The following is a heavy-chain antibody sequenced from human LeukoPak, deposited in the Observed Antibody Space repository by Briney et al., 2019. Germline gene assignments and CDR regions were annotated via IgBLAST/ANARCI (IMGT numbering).Heavy chain of an antibody. V-gene: IGHV3-33*01. CDR1: GFTFSSYG. Sequence: GGSLRLSCAASGFTFSSYGMHWVRQAPGKGLEWVAVIWYDGSNKYYADSVKGRFTISRDNSKNTLYLQMNSLRAEDTAVYYCARDTRRAHYYYGMDVWGQGTTVTVSS. CDR2: IWYDGSNK. J-gene: IGHJ6*02. CDR3: ARDTRRAHYYYGMDV.